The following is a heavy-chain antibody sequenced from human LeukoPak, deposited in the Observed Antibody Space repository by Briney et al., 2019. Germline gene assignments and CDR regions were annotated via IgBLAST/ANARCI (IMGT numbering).Heavy chain of an antibody. CDR3: ARGIRWSDAFDI. Sequence: PSETLSLTCTVSGGSISSYYWSWIRQPPGKGLEWIGYIYYSGSTNYNPSLKSRVTISVDTSKNQFSLKLSSVTAAGTAVYYCARGIRWSDAFDIWGQGTMVTVSS. J-gene: IGHJ3*02. CDR1: GGSISSYY. CDR2: IYYSGST. V-gene: IGHV4-59*01. D-gene: IGHD2-8*01.